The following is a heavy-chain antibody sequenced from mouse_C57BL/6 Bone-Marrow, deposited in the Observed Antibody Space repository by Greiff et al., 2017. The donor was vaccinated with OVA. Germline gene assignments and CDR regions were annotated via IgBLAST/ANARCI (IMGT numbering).Heavy chain of an antibody. CDR3: LGGDY. Sequence: DVKLQESGPGLVKPSQSLSLTCSVTGYSITSGYYWNWIRQFPGNKLEWMGYISYDGSNNYNPSLKNRISITRDTSKNQFFLKLNSVTTEDTATYYCLGGDYWGQGTSVTVSS. V-gene: IGHV3-6*01. J-gene: IGHJ4*01. CDR2: ISYDGSN. D-gene: IGHD4-1*01. CDR1: GYSITSGYY.